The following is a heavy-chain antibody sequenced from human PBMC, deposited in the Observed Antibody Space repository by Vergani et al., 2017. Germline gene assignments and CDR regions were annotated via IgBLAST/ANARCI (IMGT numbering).Heavy chain of an antibody. Sequence: QVQLVQSGSELKKPGASVKVSCKASGYTFTSYAMNWVRQAPGQGLEWMGWINTNTGNPTYAQGFTGRFGFSLDSSASTAYLQISSLKAEDTAVYYCARTKSRDGYNSPYYYYGMDVWGQGTSVTVSS. J-gene: IGHJ6*02. CDR2: INTNTGNP. CDR3: ARTKSRDGYNSPYYYYGMDV. V-gene: IGHV7-4-1*02. CDR1: GYTFTSYA. D-gene: IGHD5-24*01.